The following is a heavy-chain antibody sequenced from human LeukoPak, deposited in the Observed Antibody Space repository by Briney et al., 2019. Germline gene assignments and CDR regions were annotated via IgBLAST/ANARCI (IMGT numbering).Heavy chain of an antibody. CDR1: GFTFSSYT. V-gene: IGHV3-23*01. J-gene: IGHJ4*02. D-gene: IGHD5-24*01. CDR2: ISGSGDST. CDR3: AKSRANDGYTYVYYFDY. Sequence: GGSLRLSCTASGFTFSSYTMSWARQAPGKGLEWVSAISGSGDSTYHADSVKGRFTISRDNSKNTLYLQMNSLRAEDTAVYYCAKSRANDGYTYVYYFDYWGQGSLVTVSS.